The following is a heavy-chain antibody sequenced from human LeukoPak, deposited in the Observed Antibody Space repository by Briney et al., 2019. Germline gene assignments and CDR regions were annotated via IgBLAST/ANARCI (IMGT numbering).Heavy chain of an antibody. J-gene: IGHJ4*02. D-gene: IGHD1-20*01. Sequence: GGSLRLSCAASGFTFSSYSMSWVRQAPGKGLEWVSAISSSGGSTDYADSVKGRFTISRDNSKNTLYLQMNSLRAEDTAVYYCAKKMSITAASQVDYWGQGTLVTVSS. CDR1: GFTFSSYS. CDR3: AKKMSITAASQVDY. V-gene: IGHV3-23*01. CDR2: ISSSGGST.